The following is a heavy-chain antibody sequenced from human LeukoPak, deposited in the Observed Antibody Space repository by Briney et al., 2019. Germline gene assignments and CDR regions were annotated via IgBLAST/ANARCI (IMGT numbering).Heavy chain of an antibody. J-gene: IGHJ4*02. V-gene: IGHV3-64D*06. CDR1: GFTFSSYA. D-gene: IGHD2-2*01. Sequence: PAGSLRLSCSASGFTFSSYAIHWVRQAPGKGLEYFSAIRSNGGSTYYADSVKGRFTISRDNSKNTLYLQMSSLRAEDTAVYYCVKGGGYCSSSSCPPPYYFDYWGQGTLVPVSS. CDR3: VKGGGYCSSSSCPPPYYFDY. CDR2: IRSNGGST.